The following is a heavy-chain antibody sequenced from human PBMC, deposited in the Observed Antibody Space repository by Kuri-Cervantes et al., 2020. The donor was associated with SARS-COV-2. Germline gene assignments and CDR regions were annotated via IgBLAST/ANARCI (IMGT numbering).Heavy chain of an antibody. V-gene: IGHV3-30-3*01. CDR2: ISDDGSNE. J-gene: IGHJ4*02. CDR1: GFTFSSYA. CDR3: ARDPAITSYFDY. Sequence: GGSLRLSCAASGFTFSSYAMHRVRQAPGKGLEWVAVISDDGSNEYYADSVKGRFTISRDNSKNTLYLQMNSLRADDTAVYYCARDPAITSYFDYWGQGTLVTVSS.